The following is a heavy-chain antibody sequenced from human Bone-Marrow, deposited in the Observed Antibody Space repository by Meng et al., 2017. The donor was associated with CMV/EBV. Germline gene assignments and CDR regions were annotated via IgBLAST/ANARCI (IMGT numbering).Heavy chain of an antibody. CDR3: ARDLVTMIDDYGMDV. CDR1: GYTFTSYG. CDR2: ISAYNGNT. D-gene: IGHD3-22*01. V-gene: IGHV1-18*01. Sequence: ASVKVSCKASGYTFTSYGISWVRQATGQGLEWMGWISAYNGNTNYAQKLQGRVTMTTDTSTSTAYMELRSLRSDDTAVYYCARDLVTMIDDYGMDVWGQGTTVTVSS. J-gene: IGHJ6*02.